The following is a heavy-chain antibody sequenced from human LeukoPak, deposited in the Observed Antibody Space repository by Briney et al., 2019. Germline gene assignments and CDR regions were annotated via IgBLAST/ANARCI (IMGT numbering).Heavy chain of an antibody. CDR2: IYHSGST. J-gene: IGHJ2*01. V-gene: IGHV4-30-2*05. CDR3: ARAESEYFDL. CDR1: GGSISSGGYS. Sequence: SQTLSLTCAVSGGSISSGGYSWSWIRQPPGKGLEWIGYIYHSGSTYYNPSLKSRVTISVDTSKNQFSLKLSSVTAADTAVYYCARAESEYFDLWGRGTLVTVSS.